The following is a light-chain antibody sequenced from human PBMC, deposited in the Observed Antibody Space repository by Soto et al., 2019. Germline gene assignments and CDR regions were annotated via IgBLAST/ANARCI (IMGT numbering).Light chain of an antibody. CDR2: SAS. Sequence: DIQMTQSPSSLSASVGDRVTITFLSSQCVSNRLVRYQQKQGSDPTLLIYSASTLDSEVPPRFSGIESGTDFTLTISSLLAEDVVTYYCQESNGVPFTFGPWSKV. CDR3: QESNGVPFT. CDR1: QCVSNR. J-gene: IGKJ3*01. V-gene: IGKV1-27*01.